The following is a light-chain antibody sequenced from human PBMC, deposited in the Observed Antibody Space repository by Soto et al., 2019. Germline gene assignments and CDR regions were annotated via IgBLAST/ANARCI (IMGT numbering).Light chain of an antibody. V-gene: IGKV1-39*01. J-gene: IGKJ1*01. CDR3: QQSYSTTWT. CDR1: QGISTY. CDR2: AAS. Sequence: DIQMSQHQSSLSASVGDRFTITCRASQGISTYLNWYQQKPGKAPKLLIYAASSLQSGVPSRFSGSESETDFTLNISSLQPEDFANYSCQQSYSTTWTFGQGTKVDI.